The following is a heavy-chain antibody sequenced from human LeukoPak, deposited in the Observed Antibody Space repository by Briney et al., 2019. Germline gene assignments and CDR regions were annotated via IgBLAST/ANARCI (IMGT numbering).Heavy chain of an antibody. J-gene: IGHJ3*02. CDR1: GGSLSGNY. D-gene: IGHD6-13*01. V-gene: IGHV4-34*01. CDR2: INHSGST. CDR3: ARGRGSSWYGFAFDI. Sequence: SETLSLTCAVSGGSLSGNYWSWIRQPPGKGLEWIGEINHSGSTNYNPSLKSRVTISVDTSKNQFSLKLSSVTAADTAVYYCARGRGSSWYGFAFDIWGQETMVTVSS.